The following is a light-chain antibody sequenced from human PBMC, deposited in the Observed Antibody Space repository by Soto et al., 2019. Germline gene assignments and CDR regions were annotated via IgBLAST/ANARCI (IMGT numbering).Light chain of an antibody. J-gene: IGLJ1*01. V-gene: IGLV2-14*01. CDR1: SSDIGGYNF. CDR3: SSYAGSNNFGV. CDR2: EVN. Sequence: QSALTQPASVSGSPGQSITISCTGTSSDIGGYNFVSWYQHHPGKAPKLMIYEVNNRPSGVSSRFSGSKSGNTASLTISGLQTEDEADYYCSSYAGSNNFGVFGTGTKVTVL.